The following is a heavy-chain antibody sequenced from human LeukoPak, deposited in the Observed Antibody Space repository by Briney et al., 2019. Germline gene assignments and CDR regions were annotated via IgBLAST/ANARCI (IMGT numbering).Heavy chain of an antibody. CDR3: AKDLDIVVVPAAIGDAFDI. Sequence: PGGSLRLSCTVSGFTVSSNSMSWVRQAPGKGLEWVSFIYSDNTHYSDSVKGRFTISRDNSKNTLYLQMNSLRAEDTAVYYCAKDLDIVVVPAAIGDAFDIWGQGTMVTVSS. CDR1: GFTVSSNS. V-gene: IGHV3-53*01. D-gene: IGHD2-2*01. J-gene: IGHJ3*02. CDR2: IYSDNT.